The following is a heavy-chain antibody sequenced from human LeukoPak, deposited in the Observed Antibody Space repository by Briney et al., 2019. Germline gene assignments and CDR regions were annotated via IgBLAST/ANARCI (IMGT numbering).Heavy chain of an antibody. V-gene: IGHV4-39*01. CDR1: GGSISSSSYY. J-gene: IGHJ6*03. CDR3: ARIPDIVVVPAGYYYYYYMDV. Sequence: SETLSLTCTVSGGSISSSSYYWGWIRQPPGKGVEWIGSIYYSGSTYYNPSLKSRVTISVDTSKNQFSLKLSSVTAADTAVYYCARIPDIVVVPAGYYYYYYMDVWGKGTTVTVSS. D-gene: IGHD2-2*01. CDR2: IYYSGST.